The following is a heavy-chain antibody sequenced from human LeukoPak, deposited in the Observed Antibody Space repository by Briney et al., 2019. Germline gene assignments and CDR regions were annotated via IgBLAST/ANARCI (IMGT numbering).Heavy chain of an antibody. CDR3: ARDGGDYGSGSYYAY. CDR1: GFTFSSYD. D-gene: IGHD3-10*01. V-gene: IGHV3-13*01. Sequence: GGSLRLSCAASGFTFSSYDMHWVRQATGKGLEWVSAIGTAGDTYYPGSVKGRFTISRENAKNSLYLQMNSLRAEDTAVYYCARDGGDYGSGSYYAYWGQGTLVTVSS. J-gene: IGHJ4*02. CDR2: IGTAGDT.